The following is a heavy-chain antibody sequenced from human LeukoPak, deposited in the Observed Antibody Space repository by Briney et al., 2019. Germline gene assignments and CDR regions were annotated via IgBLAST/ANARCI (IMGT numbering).Heavy chain of an antibody. D-gene: IGHD1-26*01. V-gene: IGHV4-31*03. CDR3: ARDFQQWEEDY. CDR2: IYYSGST. J-gene: IGHJ4*02. Sequence: SETLSLTCTVSGGSISSGGYYWSWIRQHPGKGLEWIGYIYYSGSTYYNPSLKSRVTISVDTSKNQFSLKLSSVTAADTAVYYCARDFQQWEEDYWGQGTLVTVSS. CDR1: GGSISSGGYY.